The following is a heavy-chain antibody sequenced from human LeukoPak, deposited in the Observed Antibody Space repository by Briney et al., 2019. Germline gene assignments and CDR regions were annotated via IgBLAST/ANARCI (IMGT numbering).Heavy chain of an antibody. D-gene: IGHD3-3*01. V-gene: IGHV3-7*01. CDR2: IKQDGSEK. CDR1: GFTFSSYW. J-gene: IGHJ3*02. Sequence: GGSLRLSCVASGFTFSSYWMSWVRQAPGKGLEWVANIKQDGSEKYYVDSVKGRFTISRDNAKNSLYLQMNSLRAEDTAVYYCARKKWTHYDLPSIDAFDIWGQGTMVTVSS. CDR3: ARKKWTHYDLPSIDAFDI.